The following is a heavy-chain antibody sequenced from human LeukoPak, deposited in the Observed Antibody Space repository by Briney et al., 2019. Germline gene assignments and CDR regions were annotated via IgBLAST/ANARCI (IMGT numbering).Heavy chain of an antibody. V-gene: IGHV1-18*01. CDR1: GYTFTSYG. J-gene: IGHJ4*02. Sequence: GASVKVSCKASGYTFTSYGISWVRQAPGRGLEWMGWISAYNGNTNYAQKLQGRVTMTTDTSTSTAYMELRSLRSDDTAVYYCARDLGYYYDSSGNDYWGQGTLVTVSS. D-gene: IGHD3-22*01. CDR3: ARDLGYYYDSSGNDY. CDR2: ISAYNGNT.